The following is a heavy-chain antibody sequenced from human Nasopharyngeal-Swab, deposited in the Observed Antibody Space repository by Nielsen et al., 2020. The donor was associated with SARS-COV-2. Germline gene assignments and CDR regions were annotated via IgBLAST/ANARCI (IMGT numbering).Heavy chain of an antibody. J-gene: IGHJ6*02. D-gene: IGHD6-13*01. V-gene: IGHV1-8*01. Sequence: ASVKVSCKASGYTFTSYDINWVRQAPGQGLEWMGWINPNSGNTGYAQKFQGRVTMTRNTSISTAYMELSSLRSEDTAVYYCARAGAAAPGVYYGMDVWGQGTTVTVSS. CDR1: GYTFTSYD. CDR3: ARAGAAAPGVYYGMDV. CDR2: INPNSGNT.